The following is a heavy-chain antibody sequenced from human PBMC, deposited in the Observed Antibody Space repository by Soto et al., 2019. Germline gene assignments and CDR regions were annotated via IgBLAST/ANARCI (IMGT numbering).Heavy chain of an antibody. CDR2: INHSGST. D-gene: IGHD5-12*01. CDR1: GGSFSGYY. Sequence: SETLSLTCAVYGGSFSGYYWSWIRQPPGKGLEWIGEINHSGSTNYNPSLKSRVTISVDTSKNQFSLKLSSVTAADTAVYYCARNPRWLQFNSWGQGTLVTVSS. CDR3: ARNPRWLQFNS. V-gene: IGHV4-34*01. J-gene: IGHJ4*02.